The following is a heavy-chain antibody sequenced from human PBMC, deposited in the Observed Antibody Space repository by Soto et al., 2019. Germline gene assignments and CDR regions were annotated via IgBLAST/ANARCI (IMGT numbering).Heavy chain of an antibody. V-gene: IGHV1-46*01. Sequence: GASVKVSCKASGYTFTSYYMHWVRQAPRQGLEWMGIINPSGGSTSYPQEFQGRVTMTRDTSTSTVYMELSSLRSEDTAVYYCATSSSGWYSSFDYWGQRTLVTVSS. CDR3: ATSSSGWYSSFDY. D-gene: IGHD6-19*01. J-gene: IGHJ4*02. CDR2: INPSGGST. CDR1: GYTFTSYY.